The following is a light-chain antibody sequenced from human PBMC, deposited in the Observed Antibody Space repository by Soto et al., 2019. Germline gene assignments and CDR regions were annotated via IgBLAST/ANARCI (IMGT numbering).Light chain of an antibody. J-gene: IGKJ1*01. V-gene: IGKV3-20*01. Sequence: EIVLTQSPGTLSLSPGESATLSCRASQTFSNSFLSWFQQIPGQAPRLLIYGASMRATGIPDSFSGSGSGTDFTLTISSLQSEDFAEYHCQQYNNWPQTVGQGTKVDIK. CDR1: QTFSNSF. CDR3: QQYNNWPQT. CDR2: GAS.